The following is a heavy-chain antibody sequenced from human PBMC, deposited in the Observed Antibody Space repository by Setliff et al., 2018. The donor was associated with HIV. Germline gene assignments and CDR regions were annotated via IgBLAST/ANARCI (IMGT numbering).Heavy chain of an antibody. CDR3: ARSGPGGGYDI. D-gene: IGHD2-15*01. CDR1: GITFSSDE. Sequence: VGSLRLSCEASGITFSSDEMNWVRQAPGKGVEWVSLISSTGETIYYADSVKGRFTISRDNAKNTLYVQMNSLRVDDTGVYYCARSGPGGGYDIWGQ. J-gene: IGHJ3*02. V-gene: IGHV3-48*03. CDR2: ISSTGETI.